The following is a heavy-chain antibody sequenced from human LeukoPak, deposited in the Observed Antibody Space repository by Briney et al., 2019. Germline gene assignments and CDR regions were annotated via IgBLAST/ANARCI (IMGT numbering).Heavy chain of an antibody. Sequence: SETLSLTCAVYGGSFSGYYWSWIRQPPGKGLEWIGEINHSGSTNYNPSLKSRVTISVDTSKNQFSLKLSSVTAADTAVYYRASTRGYWFDPWGQGTLVTVSS. CDR2: INHSGST. V-gene: IGHV4-34*01. CDR1: GGSFSGYY. J-gene: IGHJ5*02. D-gene: IGHD3-10*01. CDR3: ASTRGYWFDP.